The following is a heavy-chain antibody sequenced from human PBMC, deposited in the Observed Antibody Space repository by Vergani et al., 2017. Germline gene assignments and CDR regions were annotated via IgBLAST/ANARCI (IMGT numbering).Heavy chain of an antibody. D-gene: IGHD3-3*01. CDR3: ARVRKVKGVGGVIYEYYYYMEV. Sequence: QVQLVQSGAEVKKPGASVKVSCKASGYTFTSYDINWVRQATGQGLEWMGWMNPNSGNTGYAQKFQGRVTMTRNTSISTAYMELSSLRSEDTAVYYCARVRKVKGVGGVIYEYYYYMEVWGKGTRVTVFS. CDR1: GYTFTSYD. CDR2: MNPNSGNT. J-gene: IGHJ6*03. V-gene: IGHV1-8*01.